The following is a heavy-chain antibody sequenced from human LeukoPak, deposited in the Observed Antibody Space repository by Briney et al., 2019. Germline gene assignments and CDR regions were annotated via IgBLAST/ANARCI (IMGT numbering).Heavy chain of an antibody. CDR1: GGSFSGYY. J-gene: IGHJ4*02. D-gene: IGHD4-11*01. CDR3: ARGSNYWANY. Sequence: LSLTCAVYGGSFSGYYWSWIRQPPGKGLEWVSYISSSSSTIYYADSVKGRFTISRDNAKNSLYLQMNSLRAEDTAVYYCARGSNYWANYWGQGTLVTVSS. CDR2: ISSSSSTI. V-gene: IGHV3-11*04.